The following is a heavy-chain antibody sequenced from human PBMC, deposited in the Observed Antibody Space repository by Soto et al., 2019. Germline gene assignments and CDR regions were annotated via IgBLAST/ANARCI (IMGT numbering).Heavy chain of an antibody. Sequence: GVPLKIPCKGAGYSFVSFGGGCVRQIPGKGLEWMGIIYPGDSGTRYSPSFQGQVTISADKSISTAYLQWSSLKASDTAMYYCARLRAAAGMFVDYWGQRTLVTVSS. D-gene: IGHD6-13*01. CDR3: ARLRAAAGMFVDY. CDR1: GYSFVSFG. CDR2: IYPGDSGT. V-gene: IGHV5-51*01. J-gene: IGHJ4*02.